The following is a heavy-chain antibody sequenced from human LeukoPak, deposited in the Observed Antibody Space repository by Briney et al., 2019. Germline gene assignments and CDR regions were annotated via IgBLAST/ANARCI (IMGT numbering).Heavy chain of an antibody. CDR3: ARDTYYDYVWGSYRVDAFDI. CDR2: IKQDGSEK. D-gene: IGHD3-16*02. J-gene: IGHJ3*02. CDR1: GFTFSSYW. Sequence: GSLRLSCAASGFTFSSYWMSWVRQAPGKGLEWVANIKQDGSEKYYVDSVKGRFTISRDNAKNSLYLQMNSLRAEDTAVYYCARDTYYDYVWGSYRVDAFDIWGQGTMVTVSS. V-gene: IGHV3-7*01.